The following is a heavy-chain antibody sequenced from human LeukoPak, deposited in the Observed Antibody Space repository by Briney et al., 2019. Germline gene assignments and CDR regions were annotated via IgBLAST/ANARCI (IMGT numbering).Heavy chain of an antibody. Sequence: GGSLRLSCVASGFTFSSYEMNWVRQAPGKGLEWVSYISSYSSTIYYADSVKGRFTISRDNAKNSLYLQMNSLRAEDTAVYYCARGQQWLVDYWGQGTLVTVSS. CDR1: GFTFSSYE. CDR2: ISSYSSTI. D-gene: IGHD6-19*01. J-gene: IGHJ4*02. CDR3: ARGQQWLVDY. V-gene: IGHV3-48*03.